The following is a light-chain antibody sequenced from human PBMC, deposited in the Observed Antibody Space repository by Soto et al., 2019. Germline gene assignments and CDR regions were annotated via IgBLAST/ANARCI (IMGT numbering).Light chain of an antibody. Sequence: DIPMTQSPSSLSASVGDRVTITCRASQGISKYLAWFQLKPGRAPKSLIYGAYSLQSGVPSRFSGSGSGTDFTLTITSLQPEDFATYYCQQYDKYHLTFGGGTKVEIK. J-gene: IGKJ4*01. CDR3: QQYDKYHLT. CDR1: QGISKY. CDR2: GAY. V-gene: IGKV1-16*01.